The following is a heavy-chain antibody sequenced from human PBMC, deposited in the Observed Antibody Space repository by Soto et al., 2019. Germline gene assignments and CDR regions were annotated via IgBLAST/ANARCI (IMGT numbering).Heavy chain of an antibody. CDR2: IDWDDDK. J-gene: IGHJ4*02. V-gene: IGHV2-70*01. D-gene: IGHD3-10*01. CDR1: GFSLSTSGMC. CDR3: ARTLGHDMVRGVITHFDY. Sequence: SGPTLVNPTQTLTLTCTFSGFSLSTSGMCVSWIRQPPGKALEWLALIDWDDDKYYSTSLKTRLTISKDTSKNQVVPTMTNMDPVDTATYYCARTLGHDMVRGVITHFDYWGQGTLVTVSS.